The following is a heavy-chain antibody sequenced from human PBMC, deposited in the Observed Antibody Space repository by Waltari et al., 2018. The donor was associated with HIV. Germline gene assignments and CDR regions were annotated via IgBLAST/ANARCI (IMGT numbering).Heavy chain of an antibody. CDR1: GFTVSSNY. D-gene: IGHD2-21*02. Sequence: EVQLVESGGGLIQPGGSLRLSCAASGFTVSSNYMSWVRQAPGKGLEWVSVIYSGGSTYYADSVKGRFTISRDNSKNTLYLQMNSLRAEDTAVYYCAREAGGDSNAFDIWGQGTMVTVSS. J-gene: IGHJ3*02. V-gene: IGHV3-53*01. CDR3: AREAGGDSNAFDI. CDR2: IYSGGST.